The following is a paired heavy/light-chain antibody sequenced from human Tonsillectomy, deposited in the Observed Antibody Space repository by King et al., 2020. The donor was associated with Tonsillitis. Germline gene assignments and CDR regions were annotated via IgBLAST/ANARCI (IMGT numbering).Heavy chain of an antibody. D-gene: IGHD3-16*02. J-gene: IGHJ4*02. CDR1: GFTFSDHT. CDR2: ISNGGHYI. CDR3: ARGRETGVIGRRSFDS. Sequence: EVQLVESGGGLVRPGGSLRVSCAASGFTFSDHTLNWVRLAPGRGLEWVSSISNGGHYIFYADSVKGRFTISRDNAKKSLYLQMNSLTAEDTAVYYCARGRETGVIGRRSFDSWGQGTLVTVSS. V-gene: IGHV3-21*02.
Light chain of an antibody. J-gene: IGLJ3*02. CDR3: QVWDSRSDWV. Sequence: SYVLTQPPSVSVAPGQTATISCGANGIGDKSVHWYHQKPGQAPVLVVYDDAARPSGIPERFSGSNSGNTATLTISRVEVGDEADYYCQVWDSRSDWVFGGGTKLTVL. CDR1: GIGDKS. CDR2: DDA. V-gene: IGLV3-21*02.